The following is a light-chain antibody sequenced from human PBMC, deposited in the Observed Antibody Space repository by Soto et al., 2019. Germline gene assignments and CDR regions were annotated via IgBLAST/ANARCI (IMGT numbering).Light chain of an antibody. CDR1: QNNKNY. V-gene: IGKV4-1*01. J-gene: IGKJ1*01. CDR2: WAS. CDR3: QHYYSSWT. Sequence: DIVMTQSPDSLAVSLGERATINCKSSQNNKNYLAWYQQKAGQPHKLIIDWASTRASGVPDRFSGSGSGTDFTLTISSLQAEDVAVYYCQHYYSSWTFGQGTKVEIK.